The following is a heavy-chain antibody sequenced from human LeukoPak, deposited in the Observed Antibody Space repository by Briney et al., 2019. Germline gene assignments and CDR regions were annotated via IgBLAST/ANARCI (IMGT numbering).Heavy chain of an antibody. Sequence: ASVKVSCKASGYTFTSYAMHWVRQAPGQRLEWMGWINAGNGNTKYSQKFQGRVTITGDTSTSTAYMELRSLRSDDTAVYYCARYPNSNGDYWGQGTLVTVSS. V-gene: IGHV1-3*01. CDR1: GYTFTSYA. CDR2: INAGNGNT. D-gene: IGHD4-11*01. CDR3: ARYPNSNGDY. J-gene: IGHJ4*02.